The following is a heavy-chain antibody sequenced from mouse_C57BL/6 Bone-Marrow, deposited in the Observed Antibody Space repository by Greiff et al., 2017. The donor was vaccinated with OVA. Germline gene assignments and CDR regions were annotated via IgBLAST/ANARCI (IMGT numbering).Heavy chain of an antibody. Sequence: EVQVVEPGGGLVKPGGSLKLSCAASGFTFSSYAMSWVRQTPEKRLEWVATISAGGSYTYYPDNVKGRFTISRDNAKNNLYLQMSHLKSEDTAIYYCAKELGGLRRNYSRDYWGQGTSVTVSS. CDR1: GFTFSSYA. J-gene: IGHJ4*01. V-gene: IGHV5-4*01. CDR2: ISAGGSYT. CDR3: AKELGGLRRNYSRDY. D-gene: IGHD2-4*01.